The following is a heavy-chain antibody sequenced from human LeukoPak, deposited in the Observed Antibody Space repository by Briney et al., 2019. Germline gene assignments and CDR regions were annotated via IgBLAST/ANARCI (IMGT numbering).Heavy chain of an antibody. V-gene: IGHV4-39*01. J-gene: IGHJ6*03. Sequence: SETLSLTCTVSGGSISSSTYYWGWIRQPPGKGLEWIGSIYYSGSTYYNPSLKSRVTISVDTSKNQFSLKLSSVTAADTAVHYCARGPYSSSPREGDYYYYYMDVWGKGTTVTVSS. CDR1: GGSISSSTYY. CDR2: IYYSGST. D-gene: IGHD6-13*01. CDR3: ARGPYSSSPREGDYYYYYMDV.